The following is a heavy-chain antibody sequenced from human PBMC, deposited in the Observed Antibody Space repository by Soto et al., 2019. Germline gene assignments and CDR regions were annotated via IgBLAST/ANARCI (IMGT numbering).Heavy chain of an antibody. J-gene: IGHJ4*02. CDR3: TRHVGGYDLPFDY. D-gene: IGHD5-12*01. V-gene: IGHV3-73*01. CDR1: GFTFSGSA. CDR2: IRSKANSYAT. Sequence: RRLSCAASGFTFSGSAMHWVRQASGKGLEWVGRIRSKANSYATAYAASVKGRFTISRDDSKNTAYLQMNSLKTEDTAVYYCTRHVGGYDLPFDYWGQGTLVTVSS.